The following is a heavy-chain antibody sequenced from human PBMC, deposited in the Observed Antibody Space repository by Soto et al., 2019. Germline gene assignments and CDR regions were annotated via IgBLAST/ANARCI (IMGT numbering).Heavy chain of an antibody. V-gene: IGHV4-31*02. CDR3: ARWLQFGSYYGMDV. Sequence: WTWIRQHPGKGLEWIGYIYYSGSTSYNPSLKSRVTISVDTSKNQFSLKLSSVTAADTAVYYCARWLQFGSYYGMDVWGQGTTFTVSS. J-gene: IGHJ6*02. D-gene: IGHD5-12*01. CDR2: IYYSGST.